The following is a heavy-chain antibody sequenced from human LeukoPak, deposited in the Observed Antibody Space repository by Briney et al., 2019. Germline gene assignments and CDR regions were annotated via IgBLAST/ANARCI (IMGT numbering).Heavy chain of an antibody. V-gene: IGHV4-4*07. J-gene: IGHJ5*02. CDR1: GGSISNDY. CDR2: VHSTGYT. D-gene: IGHD3-10*01. Sequence: SETLSLTCVVSGGSISNDYWNWIRQPAGRDLEWFGRVHSTGYTDYNPSLTSRVTMSVDTSKNQFSLNLKSVTAADTAVYYCARESASVFSMIRGVGWFDPWGQGTLVTVSS. CDR3: ARESASVFSMIRGVGWFDP.